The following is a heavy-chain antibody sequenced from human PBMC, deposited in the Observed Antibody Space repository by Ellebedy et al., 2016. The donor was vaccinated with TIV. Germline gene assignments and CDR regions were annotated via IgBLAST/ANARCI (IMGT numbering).Heavy chain of an antibody. J-gene: IGHJ6*02. CDR1: GVTFSTYA. CDR2: IWFDGSNK. CDR3: AREGAKYGYGMDV. V-gene: IGHV3-33*01. D-gene: IGHD2-15*01. Sequence: GESLKISCAASGVTFSTYAMHWVRQAPGKGLEWVAVIWFDGSNKYYADSVKGRFTISRDNSKNTLYLQMNSLRAEDTAVYYCAREGAKYGYGMDVWGQGTTVTVSS.